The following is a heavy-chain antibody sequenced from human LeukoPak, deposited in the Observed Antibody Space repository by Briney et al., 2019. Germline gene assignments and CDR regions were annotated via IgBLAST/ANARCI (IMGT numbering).Heavy chain of an antibody. Sequence: PGGSLRLSCAASGFTFSSNSMNWVRQAPGKGLEWVSSISGSGTYICYADSVKGRFTISRDNAKNSVYLQMNSLRAEDTAVYYCARDLAYCGGDCGHWGQGTLVTVSP. CDR2: ISGSGTYI. D-gene: IGHD2-21*01. CDR3: ARDLAYCGGDCGH. J-gene: IGHJ4*02. V-gene: IGHV3-21*01. CDR1: GFTFSSNS.